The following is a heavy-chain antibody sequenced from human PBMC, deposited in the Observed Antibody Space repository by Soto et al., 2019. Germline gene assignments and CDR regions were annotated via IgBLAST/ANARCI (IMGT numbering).Heavy chain of an antibody. CDR2: IIPIFGTA. CDR1: GGTFSSYA. Sequence: GASVKVSCKASGGTFSSYAISWVRQAPGQGLEWMGGIIPIFGTANYAQKFQGRVTITADESTSTAYMELSSLRSEDTAVYYCARCPYYYDSSGSLYYFDYWGQGTPVTVSS. J-gene: IGHJ4*02. CDR3: ARCPYYYDSSGSLYYFDY. V-gene: IGHV1-69*13. D-gene: IGHD3-22*01.